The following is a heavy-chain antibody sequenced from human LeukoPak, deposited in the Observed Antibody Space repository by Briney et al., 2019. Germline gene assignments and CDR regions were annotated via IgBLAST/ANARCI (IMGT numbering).Heavy chain of an antibody. D-gene: IGHD5-18*01. V-gene: IGHV4-38-2*02. CDR1: GYSISSGYY. Sequence: KPSETLSLTCSVSGYSISSGYYWAWIRQPPGKGLEYIGNIYHSGSTYYNASLKSRVTISVDTSKNQFSLKLSSVTAADTAIYYCARDGLWIQNSFNIWGQGTMVTVSS. CDR3: ARDGLWIQNSFNI. CDR2: IYHSGST. J-gene: IGHJ3*02.